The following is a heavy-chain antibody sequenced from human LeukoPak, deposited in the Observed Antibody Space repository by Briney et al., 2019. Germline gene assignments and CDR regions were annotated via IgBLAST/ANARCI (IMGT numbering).Heavy chain of an antibody. CDR1: GFTFSSYE. D-gene: IGHD3-10*02. J-gene: IGHJ6*04. Sequence: GSLRLSCAASGFTFSSYEMNWVRQAPGKGLERVSYISSSGSTIYYADSVKGRFTISRDNAKNSLYLQMNSLRAEDTAVYYCAELGITMIGGVWGKGTTVTISS. V-gene: IGHV3-48*03. CDR2: ISSSGSTI. CDR3: AELGITMIGGV.